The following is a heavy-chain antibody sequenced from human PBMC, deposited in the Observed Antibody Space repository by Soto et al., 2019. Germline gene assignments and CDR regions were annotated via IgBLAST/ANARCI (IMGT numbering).Heavy chain of an antibody. Sequence: QLQLQESGPGLVKPSETLSLTCTVSGDSISSSSYYWGWIRQPPGKGLEWIGTIYYSGSTYYNPSLKSRVTISVDTSKNQFSLKLSSVTAADTAVYYCARHAYDAFDIWGQGTMVTVSS. J-gene: IGHJ3*02. CDR1: GDSISSSSYY. CDR2: IYYSGST. V-gene: IGHV4-39*01. CDR3: ARHAYDAFDI.